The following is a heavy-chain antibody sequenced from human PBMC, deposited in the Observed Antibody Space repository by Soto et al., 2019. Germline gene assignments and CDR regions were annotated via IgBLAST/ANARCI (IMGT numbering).Heavy chain of an antibody. CDR2: ISGSGGST. J-gene: IGHJ6*02. V-gene: IGHV3-23*01. CDR1: EVTFSSYP. Sequence: EVQLLESGGGLVQPGGSLRLSCAASEVTFSSYPMTWVRQAPGKGLEWVSSISGSGGSTYYADSVKGRFTSSRDNSKNTMYLQMNSLRAEDTAVYYCVKDAPCICVWGRGTTVAVSS. CDR3: VKDAPCICV. D-gene: IGHD3-3*02.